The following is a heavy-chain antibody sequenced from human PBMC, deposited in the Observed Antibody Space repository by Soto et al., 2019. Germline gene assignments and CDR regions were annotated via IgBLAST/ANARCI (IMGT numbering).Heavy chain of an antibody. J-gene: IGHJ6*03. D-gene: IGHD2-15*01. V-gene: IGHV1-69*02. CDR2: IIPILGIA. CDR3: ARSRGGYCSGGSCHRAYYYYMDV. Sequence: ASVKVSCKASGGTFSSYTISWVRQAPGQGLEWMGRIIPILGIANYAQKFQGRVTITADKSPSTAYMELSSLRSEDTAVYYCARSRGGYCSGGSCHRAYYYYMDVWGKGTTVTVSS. CDR1: GGTFSSYT.